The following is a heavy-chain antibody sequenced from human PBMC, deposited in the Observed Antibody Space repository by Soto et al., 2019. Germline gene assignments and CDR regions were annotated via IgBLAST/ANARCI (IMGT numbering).Heavy chain of an antibody. CDR1: GFSLSTSGMC. CDR2: IDWDDDK. V-gene: IGHV2-70*01. Sequence: SGPTLVNPTQTLTLTCTFSGFSLSTSGMCVSWIRQPPGKALEWLALIDWDDDKYYSTSLKTRLTISKDTSKNQAVLTMTNMDPVDTATYYCARMGSSSWSLDYWGQGTLVTVSS. J-gene: IGHJ4*02. CDR3: ARMGSSSWSLDY. D-gene: IGHD6-13*01.